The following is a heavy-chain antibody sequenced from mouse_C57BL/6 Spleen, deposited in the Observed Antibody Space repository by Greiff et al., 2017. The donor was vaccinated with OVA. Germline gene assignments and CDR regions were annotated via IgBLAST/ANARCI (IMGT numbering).Heavy chain of an antibody. V-gene: IGHV5-6*01. J-gene: IGHJ2*01. CDR1: GFTFSSYG. CDR3: ARPSGFDY. CDR2: ISSGGSYT. Sequence: EVKLVESGGDLVKPGGSLKLSCAASGFTFSSYGMSWVRQTPDKRLEWVATISSGGSYTYYTDSVKGRFTISRDNAKNTLYLQMSSLKSEDTAMYYCARPSGFDYWGQGTTLTVSS.